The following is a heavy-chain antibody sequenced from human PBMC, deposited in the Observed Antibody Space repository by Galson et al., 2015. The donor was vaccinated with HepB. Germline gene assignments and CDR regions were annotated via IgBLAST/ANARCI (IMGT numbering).Heavy chain of an antibody. CDR2: IYSGGST. Sequence: SLRLSCAASGFTVSSNYMSWVRQAPGKGLEWVSVIYSGGSTYYADSVKGRFTISRDNYKNTLYLQMNSLRAEDTAVYYCARYGYSSSWYVRYFDLWGRGTLVTVSS. D-gene: IGHD6-13*01. CDR1: GFTVSSNY. J-gene: IGHJ2*01. CDR3: ARYGYSSSWYVRYFDL. V-gene: IGHV3-66*01.